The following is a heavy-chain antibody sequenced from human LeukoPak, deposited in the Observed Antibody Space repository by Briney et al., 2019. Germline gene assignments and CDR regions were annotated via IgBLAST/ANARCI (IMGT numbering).Heavy chain of an antibody. J-gene: IGHJ4*02. CDR3: AKAYSSSSSGYFDY. Sequence: PGGSLRLSCAASGITFDDYVLHGVRQAPGKGLEWVSLISGDGVFAYYADSVKGRFTVSRDNSRNSLYLHMNSMRTEDTALYYCAKAYSSSSSGYFDYWGQGTLVTVSS. CDR2: ISGDGVFA. CDR1: GITFDDYV. V-gene: IGHV3-43*02. D-gene: IGHD6-6*01.